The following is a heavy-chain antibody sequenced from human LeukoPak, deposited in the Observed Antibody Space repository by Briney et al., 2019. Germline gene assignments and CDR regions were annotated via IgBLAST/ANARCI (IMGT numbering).Heavy chain of an antibody. CDR2: INHSGST. CDR1: GGSFSGYY. CDR3: ARVVLLDPGDAFDI. D-gene: IGHD2/OR15-2a*01. Sequence: PSETLSLTCAVYGGSFSGYYWSWIRQPPGKGLEWIGEINHSGSTNYNPSLKSRVTISVDTSKNQFSLKLSSVTAADTAVYYCARVVLLDPGDAFDIWGQGTMVTVSS. J-gene: IGHJ3*02. V-gene: IGHV4-34*01.